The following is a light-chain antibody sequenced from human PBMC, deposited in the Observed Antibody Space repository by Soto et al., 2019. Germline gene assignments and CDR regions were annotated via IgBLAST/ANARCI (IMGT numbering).Light chain of an antibody. Sequence: EIVLTQSPGTLSLSPGERATLSCRASQSVSSSYLAWDQQKPGQAPRLLIYGASSRATGIPDRFSGSGSGTDFTLTISRLEPEDFAVYYCQQYKSSPITCGQGTRLEIK. CDR2: GAS. V-gene: IGKV3-20*01. CDR3: QQYKSSPIT. J-gene: IGKJ5*01. CDR1: QSVSSSY.